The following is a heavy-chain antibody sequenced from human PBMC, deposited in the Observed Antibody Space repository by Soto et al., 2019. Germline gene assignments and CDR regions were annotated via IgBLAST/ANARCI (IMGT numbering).Heavy chain of an antibody. CDR1: GFTFSSYA. J-gene: IGHJ6*02. V-gene: IGHV3-30-3*01. CDR3: ARVQRGQQLVGTSYSYSGMDV. CDR2: ISYDGSNK. Sequence: PGGSLRLSCAASGFTFSSYAMHWVRQAPGKGLEWVAVISYDGSNKYYADSVKGRFTISRDNSKNTLYLQMNSLRAEDTAVYYCARVQRGQQLVGTSYSYSGMDVWGQGTTVPVSS. D-gene: IGHD6-13*01.